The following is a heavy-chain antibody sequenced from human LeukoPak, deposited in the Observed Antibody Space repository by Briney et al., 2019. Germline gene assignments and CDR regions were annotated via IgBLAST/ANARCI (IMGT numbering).Heavy chain of an antibody. Sequence: SETLSLTCTVSGGSISSYYWSWIRQPAGKGLEWIGRIYTSGSTNYNPSLKSRVTISVDTSKNQISLKLSSVTAAGTAVYYCARHTSSGWDFPLDYWGQGTLVTVSS. D-gene: IGHD6-19*01. CDR1: GGSISSYY. CDR2: IYTSGST. CDR3: ARHTSSGWDFPLDY. J-gene: IGHJ4*02. V-gene: IGHV4-4*07.